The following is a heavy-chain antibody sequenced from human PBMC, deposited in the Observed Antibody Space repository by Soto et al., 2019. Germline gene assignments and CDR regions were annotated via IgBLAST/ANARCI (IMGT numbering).Heavy chain of an antibody. Sequence: LRLSCAASGFTLRSYWMHWVRQAPGGGLVWVSRIDGSGSNTFYADSVKGRFTISRDNAKNTLYLQMNNLSPEDTAVYYCARNLNGYGNWDYWGQGNLVTVSS. CDR1: GFTLRSYW. J-gene: IGHJ4*02. D-gene: IGHD1-1*01. CDR3: ARNLNGYGNWDY. CDR2: IDGSGSNT. V-gene: IGHV3-74*01.